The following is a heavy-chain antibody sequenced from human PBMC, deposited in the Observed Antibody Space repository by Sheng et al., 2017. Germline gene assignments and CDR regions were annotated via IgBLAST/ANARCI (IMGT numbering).Heavy chain of an antibody. CDR1: GGTYNTYS. CDR3: ARGNWNYLSDY. Sequence: QARLVQSGAEVKKPGSSVKVSCKASGGTYNTYSISWVRQAPGQGLEWMGGITPITGVATYAEKFQGRGTITADRSTTTAYLELSSLRSEDTAVYYCARGNWNYLSDYWGQGTLVTVSS. J-gene: IGHJ4*02. CDR2: ITPITGVA. V-gene: IGHV1-69*10. D-gene: IGHD1-7*01.